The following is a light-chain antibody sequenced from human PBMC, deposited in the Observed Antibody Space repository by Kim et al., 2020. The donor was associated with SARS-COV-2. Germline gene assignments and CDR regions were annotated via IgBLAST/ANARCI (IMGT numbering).Light chain of an antibody. CDR2: QDS. V-gene: IGLV3-1*01. CDR3: QAWDSSTRV. CDR1: KLGDKY. J-gene: IGLJ3*02. Sequence: SYELTHPPSVSVSPGQTASITCSGDKLGDKYACWYQQKPGQSPVLVIYQDSKRPSGIPERFSGSNSGNTATLTISGTQAMDEADYYCQAWDSSTRVFGGGTQLTVL.